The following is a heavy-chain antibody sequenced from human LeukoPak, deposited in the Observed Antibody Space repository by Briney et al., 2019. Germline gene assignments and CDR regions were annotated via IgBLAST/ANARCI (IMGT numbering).Heavy chain of an antibody. CDR3: AKTTTGYSSGRYPGWPVDY. D-gene: IGHD6-19*01. CDR2: ISGSGAGA. J-gene: IGHJ4*02. V-gene: IGHV3-23*01. Sequence: GGSLRLSCAASRFTFSSYAMSWVRQAPGNGLEWVSAISGSGAGAYHAGSVKGPLTIARDKSKNTLYLQKNSLSTEDTAIYYCAKTTTGYSSGRYPGWPVDYWGQGTLVTVSS. CDR1: RFTFSSYA.